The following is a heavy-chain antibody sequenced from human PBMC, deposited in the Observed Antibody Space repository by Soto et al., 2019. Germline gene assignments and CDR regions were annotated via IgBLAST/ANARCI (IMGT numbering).Heavy chain of an antibody. Sequence: QVQLQESGPGLVKPSETLSLTCTVSGDSISSYYWSWIRQPPGKGLEWIGYIFYTGITNYNPSFKSRVTMSVDTSKNYFSLNLSSVTAADTAVYFCAREGVPTHGLDVWGPGTTVTVSS. CDR3: AREGVPTHGLDV. CDR2: IFYTGIT. J-gene: IGHJ6*02. V-gene: IGHV4-59*01. D-gene: IGHD3-16*01. CDR1: GDSISSYY.